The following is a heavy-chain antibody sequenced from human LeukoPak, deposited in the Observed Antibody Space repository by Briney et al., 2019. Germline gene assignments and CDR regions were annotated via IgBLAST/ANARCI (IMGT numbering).Heavy chain of an antibody. CDR1: GGSFSGYY. CDR3: ARGLWFGAYFDY. CDR2: INHSGST. J-gene: IGHJ4*02. D-gene: IGHD3-10*01. V-gene: IGHV4-34*01. Sequence: SETLSLTCAVYGGSFSGYYWSWIRQPPGKGLEWIGEINHSGSTNYNPSLKSRVTISVGTSKNQFSLKLSSVTAADTAVYYCARGLWFGAYFDYWGQGTLVTVSS.